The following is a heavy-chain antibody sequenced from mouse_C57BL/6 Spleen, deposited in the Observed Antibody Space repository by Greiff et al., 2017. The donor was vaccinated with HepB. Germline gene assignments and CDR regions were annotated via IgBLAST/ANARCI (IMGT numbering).Heavy chain of an antibody. CDR3: ARSLYGSGYFDV. D-gene: IGHD1-1*01. CDR1: GFTFTDYY. V-gene: IGHV7-3*01. J-gene: IGHJ1*03. Sequence: EVKLMESGGGLVQPGGSLSLSCAASGFTFTDYYMSWVRQPPGKALEWLGFIRNKANGYTTEYSASVKGRFTISRDNSQSILYLQMNALRAEDSATYYCARSLYGSGYFDVWGTGTTVTVSS. CDR2: IRNKANGYTT.